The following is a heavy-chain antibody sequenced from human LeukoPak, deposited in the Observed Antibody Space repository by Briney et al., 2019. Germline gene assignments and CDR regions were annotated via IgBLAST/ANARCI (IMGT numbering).Heavy chain of an antibody. V-gene: IGHV4-39*01. J-gene: IGHJ4*02. CDR3: ARLTSSRHSFES. D-gene: IGHD6-6*01. CDR1: GDSISTSSYY. Sequence: SETLSLTCTVSGDSISTSSYYWSCIRQPPGGGLEYVGSVYFNGGTFYNPTLRSRLAFSIETSKNQFSLTLTSVTAADTAIYYCARLTSSRHSFESWGQGTLVTVSS. CDR2: VYFNGGT.